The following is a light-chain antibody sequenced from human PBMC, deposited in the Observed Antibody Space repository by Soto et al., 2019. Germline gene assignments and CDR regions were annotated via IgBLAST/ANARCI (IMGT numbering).Light chain of an antibody. V-gene: IGKV3-15*01. Sequence: EIVLTQSPGTLSLSPGERATLSCRASQSLSSNLAWYQQKPGQAPRLLIYGASTRATGIPARFSGSGSGTELTLTISSLQSEDFAVYYCQQYNNWPPSTFGQGTRLEIK. CDR1: QSLSSN. CDR3: QQYNNWPPST. J-gene: IGKJ5*01. CDR2: GAS.